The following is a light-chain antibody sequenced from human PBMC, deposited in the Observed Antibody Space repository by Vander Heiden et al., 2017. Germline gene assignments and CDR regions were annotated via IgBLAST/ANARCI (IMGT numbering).Light chain of an antibody. Sequence: DIQMSKCPSALAASVGDRATITCQASQDISNYLNWYQQKPGKAPKLLIYDASNLETGVPSRFSGSGSGTDFTFTISSLQPEDFATYYCQQDDNLLLTFGHGTKVDIK. CDR2: DAS. V-gene: IGKV1-33*01. CDR1: QDISNY. CDR3: QQDDNLLLT. J-gene: IGKJ3*01.